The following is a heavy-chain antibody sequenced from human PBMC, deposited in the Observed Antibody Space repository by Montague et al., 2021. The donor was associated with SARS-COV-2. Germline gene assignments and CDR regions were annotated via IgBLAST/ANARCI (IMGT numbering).Heavy chain of an antibody. CDR2: IYYSGST. CDR1: GGSISSSNYC. D-gene: IGHD2-15*01. J-gene: IGHJ5*02. CDR3: AIDPSVVFDATFYNWFDP. Sequence: SETLSLTCTVSGGSISSSNYCWGWIRQPPGKGLEWIGSIYYSGSTYYNPSLKSRVTISVDTSKNQFSLKLSSVTATDTAVYSCAIDPSVVFDATFYNWFDPWGQGTLVTVSS. V-gene: IGHV4-39*07.